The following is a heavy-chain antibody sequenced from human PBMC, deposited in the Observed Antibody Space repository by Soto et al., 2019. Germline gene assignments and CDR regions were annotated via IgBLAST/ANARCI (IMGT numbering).Heavy chain of an antibody. V-gene: IGHV1-69*12. J-gene: IGHJ6*02. CDR1: GGAFSSSA. CDR2: IMPIFRTP. D-gene: IGHD3-3*02. Sequence: QVQLVQSGAEVKKPGSSVKVSCKVSGGAFSSSAFSWVRQAPGQGLEWMGGIMPIFRTPDYAQKLQGRVTITADESTSTAYMELSSLTSEDTGVYYCARDKDRQQLGGNYYYIMDVWGQGTTVTVSS. CDR3: ARDKDRQQLGGNYYYIMDV.